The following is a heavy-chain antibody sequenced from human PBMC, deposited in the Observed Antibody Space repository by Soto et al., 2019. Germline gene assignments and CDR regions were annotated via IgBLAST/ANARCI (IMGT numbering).Heavy chain of an antibody. V-gene: IGHV4-4*07. CDR2: IFANGHT. D-gene: IGHD6-13*01. CDR3: ASIAASGLNWLDP. J-gene: IGHJ5*02. Sequence: PSETLSLTCIVSGGSISEKYWNWVRQPPGKGLEWIGLIFANGHTDYNPSLKSRVTMSVDASKNQFSLRLTSMTAADTAVYCVASIAASGLNWLDPWGRGTLVTVSS. CDR1: GGSISEKY.